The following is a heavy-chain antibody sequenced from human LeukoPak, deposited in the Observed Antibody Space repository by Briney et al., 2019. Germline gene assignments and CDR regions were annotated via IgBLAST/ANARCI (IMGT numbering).Heavy chain of an antibody. J-gene: IGHJ4*02. V-gene: IGHV3-48*02. CDR3: ARADRDGNKRFLD. CDR1: GFTFSNYA. Sequence: PGGSLRLSCAASGFTFSNYAMNWVRQAPGKGLEWLSYISSSNTEYYADSVKGRFTISRDNGKNLVSLQMNSLRDEDTAVYYCARADRDGNKRFLDWGQGTLVTVSS. CDR2: ISSSNTE. D-gene: IGHD5-24*01.